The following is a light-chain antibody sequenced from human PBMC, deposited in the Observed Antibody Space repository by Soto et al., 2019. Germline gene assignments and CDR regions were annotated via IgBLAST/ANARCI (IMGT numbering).Light chain of an antibody. V-gene: IGKV3-11*01. J-gene: IGKJ4*01. CDR3: QQGNSWPLT. Sequence: DIVLTQSPATLSLSPGERATLSCRASQSVSSYLAWYQQKPGQAPKLLIYDASNLATGIPARFSGSGSGTEFTLTISSLEPEDCANYYCQQGNSWPLTFGGGTKVEIK. CDR1: QSVSSY. CDR2: DAS.